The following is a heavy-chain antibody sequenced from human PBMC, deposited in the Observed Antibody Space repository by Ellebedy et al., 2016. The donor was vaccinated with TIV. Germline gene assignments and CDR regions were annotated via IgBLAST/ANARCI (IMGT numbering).Heavy chain of an antibody. CDR2: IYPRDSDT. CDR3: ARRSTDYGLDV. CDR1: GYSFNTHW. Sequence: ASVKVSCKGSGYSFNTHWIAWVRQTPAKGLEWMGIIYPRDSDTKYSPSFQGQVIISVDKSISTASLQWSSLRASDTGMYYCARRSTDYGLDVWGQGTTVIVSS. J-gene: IGHJ6*02. V-gene: IGHV5-51*01.